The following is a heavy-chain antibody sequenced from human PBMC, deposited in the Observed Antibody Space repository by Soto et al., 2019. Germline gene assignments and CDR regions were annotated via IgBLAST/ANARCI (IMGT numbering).Heavy chain of an antibody. Sequence: QVQLVQSVAEVKKPGSSVQVSCKASGGTFSSYAISWVRHAPGQGLEWMGGIIPIFGTANYAQKFQGRVTITADKSTSTAYMELSSLRSEDTAVYYCARDPSNEDYYESSGTTDYWGQGTLVTVSS. V-gene: IGHV1-69*06. D-gene: IGHD3-22*01. CDR2: IIPIFGTA. CDR1: GGTFSSYA. J-gene: IGHJ4*02. CDR3: ARDPSNEDYYESSGTTDY.